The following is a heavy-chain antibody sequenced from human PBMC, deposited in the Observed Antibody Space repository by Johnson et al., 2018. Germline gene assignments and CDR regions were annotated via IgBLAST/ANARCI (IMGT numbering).Heavy chain of an antibody. CDR1: GFTSSSYG. CDR2: IRASGVTT. J-gene: IGHJ1*01. Sequence: VQLVQSGGGLVKPGGSLRLSCAASGFTSSSYGMRWVRQAPGKGLQWVSGIRASGVTTYYADSVKGRFTISRDNSKNTLYLQMNSLRAEETAVYYRARDFKRHYYDSRGYPWDFQHWGQGTLVTVSS. D-gene: IGHD3-22*01. CDR3: ARDFKRHYYDSRGYPWDFQH. V-gene: IGHV3-23*04.